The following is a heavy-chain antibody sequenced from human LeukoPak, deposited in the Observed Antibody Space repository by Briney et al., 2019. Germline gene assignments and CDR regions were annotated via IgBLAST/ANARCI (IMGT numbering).Heavy chain of an antibody. J-gene: IGHJ4*02. CDR3: AKDLNYDILTGYFDY. Sequence: GGSLRLSCAASGFTFANYVTHWVRQAPGKGLEWVAVTSPDEGLKFYGDSVKGRFTISRDNSKNTLYLQMNSLRAEDTAVYYCAKDLNYDILTGYFDYWGQGTLVTVSS. CDR2: TSPDEGLK. V-gene: IGHV3-30*04. CDR1: GFTFANYV. D-gene: IGHD3-9*01.